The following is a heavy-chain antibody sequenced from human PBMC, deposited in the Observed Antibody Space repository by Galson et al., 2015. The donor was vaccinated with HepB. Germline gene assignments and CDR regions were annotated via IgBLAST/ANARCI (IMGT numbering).Heavy chain of an antibody. D-gene: IGHD3-3*01. CDR2: ISGNGHDT. CDR1: GFAFTNHA. V-gene: IGHV3-64D*09. CDR3: VRDWTYDFWSGYFGAFDL. Sequence: SLRLSCAASGFAFTNHAIYWVRQAPGKGLEYVSVISGNGHDTYYAESVKGRFSVSRDNSRNWLFLQMSSLRPEDTAVYYCVRDWTYDFWSGYFGAFDLWGQGTLVTVSS. J-gene: IGHJ3*01.